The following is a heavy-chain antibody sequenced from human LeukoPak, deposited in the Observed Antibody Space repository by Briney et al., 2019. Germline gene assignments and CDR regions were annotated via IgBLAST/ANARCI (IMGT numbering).Heavy chain of an antibody. CDR1: GLTYSAQY. CDR3: ARDSTAMGYYYYYYGMDV. J-gene: IGHJ6*02. Sequence: GGSLRLSCAVSGLTYSAQYMSWIRQAPGKGLEWVSYISSSGSTIYYADSVKGRFTISRDNAKNSLYLQMNSLRAEDTAGYYCARDSTAMGYYYYYYGMDVWGQGTTVTVSS. V-gene: IGHV3-11*04. CDR2: ISSSGSTI. D-gene: IGHD5-18*01.